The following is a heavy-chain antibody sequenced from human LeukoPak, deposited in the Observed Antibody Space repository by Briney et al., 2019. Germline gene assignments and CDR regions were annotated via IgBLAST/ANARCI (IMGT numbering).Heavy chain of an antibody. J-gene: IGHJ4*02. Sequence: GGSLRLSCAASGFTFSSYAMSWVRQAPGKGLEWVSAISGSGGSTYYADSVKGRFTISRDNSKNTLYLQMNSLRPDDTAVYYCARGRAYYDILMYGPFDYWGQGTLVTVSS. D-gene: IGHD3-9*01. V-gene: IGHV3-23*01. CDR2: ISGSGGST. CDR3: ARGRAYYDILMYGPFDY. CDR1: GFTFSSYA.